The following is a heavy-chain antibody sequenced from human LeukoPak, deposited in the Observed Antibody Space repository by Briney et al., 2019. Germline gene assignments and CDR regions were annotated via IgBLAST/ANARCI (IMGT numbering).Heavy chain of an antibody. Sequence: GASVKVSCKASGYTFTGYYMHWVRQAPGQGLEWMGWINPNSGGTNYAQKFQGRVTMTRDTSISTAYMELSRLRSDDTAVYYCARGQVLLWFGELFTDYWGREPWSPSPQ. CDR2: INPNSGGT. CDR3: ARGQVLLWFGELFTDY. J-gene: IGHJ4*02. V-gene: IGHV1-2*02. D-gene: IGHD3-10*01. CDR1: GYTFTGYY.